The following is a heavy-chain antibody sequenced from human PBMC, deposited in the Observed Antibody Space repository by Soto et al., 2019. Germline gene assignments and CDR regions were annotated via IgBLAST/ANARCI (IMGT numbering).Heavy chain of an antibody. CDR2: IIPIFGTP. CDR3: ATSYIGGETIKGGFSYRGLDV. CDR1: GVTFKNYA. D-gene: IGHD3-10*01. V-gene: IGHV1-69*13. Sequence: GPSVRVSCKASGVTFKNYAFSWVRQAPGHGLEWMGGIIPIFGTPNYAPKFQGRVAIVADESTTTVFMELSSLSSEDTAIYYCATSYIGGETIKGGFSYRGLDVWGQGTKVIVAS. J-gene: IGHJ6*02.